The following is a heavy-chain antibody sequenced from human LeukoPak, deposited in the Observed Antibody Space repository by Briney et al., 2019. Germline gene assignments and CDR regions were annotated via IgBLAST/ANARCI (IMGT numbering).Heavy chain of an antibody. D-gene: IGHD5-18*01. Sequence: PGGSLRLSCAASGFTFSSYAMHWVRRAPGKGLEWVAVISYDGSNKYYADSVKGRFTISRDNSKNTLYLQMNSLRAEDTAVYYCAREGTVDTAMAPAFHYWGQGTLVTVSS. J-gene: IGHJ4*02. CDR3: AREGTVDTAMAPAFHY. CDR1: GFTFSSYA. CDR2: ISYDGSNK. V-gene: IGHV3-30*04.